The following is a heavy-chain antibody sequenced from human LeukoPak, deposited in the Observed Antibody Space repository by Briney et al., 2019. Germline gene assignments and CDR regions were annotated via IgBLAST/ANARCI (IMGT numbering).Heavy chain of an antibody. Sequence: GGALRLSCAASGFNFSSYSMNWLRLTPGKGLEWVSSISGNSRYIYYGDSVTGRFTVSRDNAKNSLFLQMNSLRAEDTAVYFCARDRYGAGSYSEYWGQGTQVTVSS. J-gene: IGHJ4*01. CDR1: GFNFSSYS. V-gene: IGHV3-21*01. CDR2: ISGNSRYI. CDR3: ARDRYGAGSYSEY. D-gene: IGHD3-10*01.